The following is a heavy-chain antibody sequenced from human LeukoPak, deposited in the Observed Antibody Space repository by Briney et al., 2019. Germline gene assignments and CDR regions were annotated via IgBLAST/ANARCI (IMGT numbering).Heavy chain of an antibody. CDR3: VRVRDGYNDAYDI. Sequence: GASVKVSCKASGYTFISYSMNWVRQAPGQRLEWMGIINPSGGSTNYAQNFQGRVTMTRDTSTSTVYMELSSLRSEDTAVYYCVRVRDGYNDAYDIWGQGTMVTVPS. V-gene: IGHV1-46*01. J-gene: IGHJ3*02. D-gene: IGHD5-24*01. CDR1: GYTFISYS. CDR2: INPSGGST.